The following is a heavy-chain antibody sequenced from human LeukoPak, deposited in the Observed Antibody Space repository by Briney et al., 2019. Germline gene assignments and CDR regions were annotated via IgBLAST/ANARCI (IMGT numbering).Heavy chain of an antibody. J-gene: IGHJ4*02. D-gene: IGHD6-19*01. CDR3: ARDKIGGSMAGSNFGY. V-gene: IGHV3-7*01. CDR1: GFTFSSYW. Sequence: GGSLRLSCAASGFTFSSYWMTWVRQAPGKGLEWVANIKQDGSEKNYADSVKGRFTISRDNAKNSLYLQMNSLRAEDTAVYYCARDKIGGSMAGSNFGYWGQGTLVTVSS. CDR2: IKQDGSEK.